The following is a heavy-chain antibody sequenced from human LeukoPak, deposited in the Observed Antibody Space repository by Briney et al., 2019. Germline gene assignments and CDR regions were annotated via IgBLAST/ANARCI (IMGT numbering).Heavy chain of an antibody. Sequence: SETLSLTCNVSGGSFSSYYWSWIRQPPGKGLEWIGYIYSSGSTNYNPSLKGRVTISVDTSKNQFSLKLSSVTAADTAVYYCARVWGLYDPFDIWGQGTMVTVSS. D-gene: IGHD7-27*01. CDR2: IYSSGST. CDR1: GGSFSSYY. J-gene: IGHJ3*02. CDR3: ARVWGLYDPFDI. V-gene: IGHV4-59*01.